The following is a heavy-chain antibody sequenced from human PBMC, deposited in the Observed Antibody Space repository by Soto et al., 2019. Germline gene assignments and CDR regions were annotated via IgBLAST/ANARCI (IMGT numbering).Heavy chain of an antibody. D-gene: IGHD3-22*01. Sequence: XVSLRLSCAASGFTFSIYAMSWVRQVPGKGLEWVSTISGNGGTSYADFVRGRFTISRDNSKNTLYLQMNSLRVDDTAIYYCAKDAPGSGWLSDYWGQGTLVTVSS. CDR1: GFTFSIYA. CDR3: AKDAPGSGWLSDY. CDR2: ISGNGGT. V-gene: IGHV3-23*01. J-gene: IGHJ4*02.